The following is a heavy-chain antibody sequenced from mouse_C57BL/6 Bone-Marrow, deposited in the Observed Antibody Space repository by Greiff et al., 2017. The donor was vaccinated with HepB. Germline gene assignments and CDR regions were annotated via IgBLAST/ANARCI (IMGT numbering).Heavy chain of an antibody. Sequence: QVQLQQPGAELVKPGASVKMSCKASGYTFTSYWITWVKQRPGQGLEWIGDIYPGSGSTNYNVKFKSKATLTVDTSSSTAYMQLSSLTSEDSAVYYCARDYYGSSYGFAYWGQGTLVTVSA. CDR2: IYPGSGST. CDR3: ARDYYGSSYGFAY. D-gene: IGHD1-1*01. J-gene: IGHJ3*01. V-gene: IGHV1-55*01. CDR1: GYTFTSYW.